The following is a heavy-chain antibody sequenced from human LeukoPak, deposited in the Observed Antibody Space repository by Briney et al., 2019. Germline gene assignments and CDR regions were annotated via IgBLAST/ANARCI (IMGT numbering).Heavy chain of an antibody. V-gene: IGHV3-64*01. D-gene: IGHD5-12*01. CDR3: ARRYSGYGPFDY. Sequence: GASLRLSCAASGFTFSSYAMHWVRQAPGKGLEYVSAISGNGGSTYYANSVKGRFTISRDNFKNTLYLQMGSLRAEDMAEYHCARRYSGYGPFDYWGQGTLVTVTS. J-gene: IGHJ4*02. CDR1: GFTFSSYA. CDR2: ISGNGGST.